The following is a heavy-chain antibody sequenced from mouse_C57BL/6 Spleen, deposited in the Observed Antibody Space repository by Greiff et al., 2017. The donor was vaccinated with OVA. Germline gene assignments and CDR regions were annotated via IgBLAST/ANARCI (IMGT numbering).Heavy chain of an antibody. V-gene: IGHV5-15*01. CDR2: ISNLAYSI. Sequence: EVKLLESGGGLVQPGGSLKLSCAASGFTFSDYGMAWVRQAPRKGPEWVAFISNLAYSIYYADTVTGRFTISRENAKNTLYLEMSSLRSEDTAMYYCARENSVGAMDYWGQGTSVTVSS. CDR1: GFTFSDYG. J-gene: IGHJ4*01. CDR3: ARENSVGAMDY.